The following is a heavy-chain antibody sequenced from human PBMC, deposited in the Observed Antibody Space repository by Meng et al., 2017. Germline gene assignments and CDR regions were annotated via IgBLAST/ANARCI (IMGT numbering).Heavy chain of an antibody. J-gene: IGHJ3*02. D-gene: IGHD1-26*01. CDR2: ISAYNGNT. V-gene: IGHV1-18*01. CDR3: ARDPYSGSYYERVRAFDI. Sequence: ASVKVSCKASGGTFSSYAISWGRQAPGQGLEWMGWISAYNGNTNYAQKLQGRVTMTTDTSTSPAYMERRSLRSNDTAVYYCARDPYSGSYYERVRAFDIWGQGTMVTVSS. CDR1: GGTFSSYA.